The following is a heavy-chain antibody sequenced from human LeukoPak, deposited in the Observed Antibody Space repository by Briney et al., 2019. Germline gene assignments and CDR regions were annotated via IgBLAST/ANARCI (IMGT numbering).Heavy chain of an antibody. D-gene: IGHD6-19*01. CDR1: GFSLTTRGVG. Sequence: SGPTLAHPTPPLTLTFTFSGFSLTTRGVGVGWIRHPPIKALEWLAVTYWDDDKRYSPSLKSRLTITKDTSKNQVVLTMTNMDPVDTATYYCAHRLRGSSGWDFDYWGQGTLVTVSS. V-gene: IGHV2-5*02. CDR2: TYWDDDK. J-gene: IGHJ4*02. CDR3: AHRLRGSSGWDFDY.